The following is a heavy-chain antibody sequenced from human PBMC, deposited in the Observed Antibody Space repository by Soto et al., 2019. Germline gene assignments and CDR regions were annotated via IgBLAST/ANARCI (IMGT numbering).Heavy chain of an antibody. Sequence: GGSLRLSCAASGFTFSSYGMHWVRQAPGKGLEWVAVIWYDGSNKYYADSVKGRFTISRDNSKNTLYLQMNSLRAEDTAVYYCATGIAVAGTEGYYYYGMDVWGQGTTVTV. J-gene: IGHJ6*02. D-gene: IGHD6-19*01. CDR3: ATGIAVAGTEGYYYYGMDV. V-gene: IGHV3-33*01. CDR1: GFTFSSYG. CDR2: IWYDGSNK.